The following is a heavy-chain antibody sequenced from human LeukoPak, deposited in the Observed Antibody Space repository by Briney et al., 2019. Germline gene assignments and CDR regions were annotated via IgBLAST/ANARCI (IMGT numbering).Heavy chain of an antibody. V-gene: IGHV4-59*01. J-gene: IGHJ4*02. CDR3: ARDPLMNWGDPGY. D-gene: IGHD7-27*01. CDR2: IYYSGST. Sequence: SETLSLTCTVSGGSISSYYWSWIRQPPGKGLEWIGYIYYSGSTNYNPSLKSRVTISVDTSKNQFSLKLSSVTAADTAVYYCARDPLMNWGDPGYWGQGTLVTVSS. CDR1: GGSISSYY.